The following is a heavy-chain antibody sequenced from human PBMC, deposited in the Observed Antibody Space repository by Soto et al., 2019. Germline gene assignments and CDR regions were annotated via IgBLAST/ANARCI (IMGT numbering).Heavy chain of an antibody. CDR3: ARGITIFGVVPG. CDR2: MNPNRGNT. J-gene: IGHJ4*02. Sequence: QVQLVQSGAEVKKPGASVKVSCKASGYTFTSYDINWVRQATGQGLEWMGWMNPNRGNTGYAQKIQGRVTMTRNTSISTAYMELSSLRSEDTAVYYCARGITIFGVVPGWGQGTLVTVSS. D-gene: IGHD3-3*01. CDR1: GYTFTSYD. V-gene: IGHV1-8*01.